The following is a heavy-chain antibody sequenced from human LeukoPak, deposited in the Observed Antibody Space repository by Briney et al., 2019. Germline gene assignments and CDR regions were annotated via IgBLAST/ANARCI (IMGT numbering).Heavy chain of an antibody. CDR1: GFTFDDYG. Sequence: GGSLRLSCAASGFTFDDYGMSWVRHVPGKGLEWVSGINWNGGSTGYADSVKGRFTISRDNAKNSLYLQMNSLRAEDTAVYYCAKDLAFTAGKEYWGQGTLVTVSS. CDR2: INWNGGST. J-gene: IGHJ4*02. V-gene: IGHV3-20*04. D-gene: IGHD2-15*01. CDR3: AKDLAFTAGKEY.